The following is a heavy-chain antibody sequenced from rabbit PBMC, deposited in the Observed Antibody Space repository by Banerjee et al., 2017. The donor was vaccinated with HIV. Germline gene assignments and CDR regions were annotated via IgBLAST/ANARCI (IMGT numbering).Heavy chain of an antibody. Sequence: QQLVESGGGLVKPGASLTLSCKASGFSFSSSDYMCWVRQAPGKGLEWIACIDTNDGDTDYANWPKSRFTISKTSSTTVTLQMTSLTAADTATYFCARNYVNAFDPWGPGTLVTVS. CDR2: IDTNDGDT. D-gene: IGHD1-1*01. CDR1: GFSFSSSDY. J-gene: IGHJ2*01. CDR3: ARNYVNAFDP. V-gene: IGHV1S40*01.